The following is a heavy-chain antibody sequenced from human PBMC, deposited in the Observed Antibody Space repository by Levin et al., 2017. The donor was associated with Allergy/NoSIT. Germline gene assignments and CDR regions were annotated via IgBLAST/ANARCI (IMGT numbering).Heavy chain of an antibody. V-gene: IGHV4-30-2*01. Sequence: SETLSLTCAVSGGSISSGGYSWSWIRQPPGKGLEWIGYIYHSGSTYYNPSLKSRVTISVDRSKNQFSLKLSSVTAADTAVYYCARAGMTTVTTGYFDYWGQGTLVTVSS. CDR3: ARAGMTTVTTGYFDY. CDR2: IYHSGST. D-gene: IGHD4-17*01. CDR1: GGSISSGGYS. J-gene: IGHJ4*02.